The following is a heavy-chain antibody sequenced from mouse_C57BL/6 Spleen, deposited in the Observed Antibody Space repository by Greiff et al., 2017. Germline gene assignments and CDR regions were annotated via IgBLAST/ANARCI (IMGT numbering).Heavy chain of an antibody. D-gene: IGHD1-1*01. J-gene: IGHJ3*01. V-gene: IGHV1-18*01. CDR1: GYTFTDYN. CDR3: ARVALTGAY. Sequence: EVQLQQSGPELVKPGASVKIPCKASGYTFTDYNMDWVKQSHGKSLEWIGDINPNNGGTIYNQKFKGKATLTVDKSSSTAYMELRSLTSEDTAVYYCARVALTGAYWGQGTLVTVSA. CDR2: INPNNGGT.